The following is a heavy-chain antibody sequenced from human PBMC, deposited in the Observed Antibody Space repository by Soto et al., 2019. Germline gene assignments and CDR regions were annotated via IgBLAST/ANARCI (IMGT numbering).Heavy chain of an antibody. CDR2: IIPIFGTA. V-gene: IGHV1-69*14. CDR1: GGTFSSYA. J-gene: IGHJ5*02. D-gene: IGHD2-15*01. CDR3: ATEGGGVAAA. Sequence: QVQLVQSGAEVKKPGSSVKVSCKASGGTFSSYAISWVRQAPGQGLEWMGGIIPIFGTANYAQKFQGRVTITADKSTGTAYRGLGSLRSEATAVFYCATEGGGVAAAWGQGTLVTVSS.